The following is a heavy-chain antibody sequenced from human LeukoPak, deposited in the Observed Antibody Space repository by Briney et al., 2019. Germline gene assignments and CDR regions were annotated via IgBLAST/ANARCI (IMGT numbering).Heavy chain of an antibody. CDR1: GDSVSSNSAA. CDR3: ARDSMYSSSRRGIDY. CDR2: TYYRSKWYN. V-gene: IGHV6-1*01. J-gene: IGHJ4*02. Sequence: SQTLSLTCAISGDSVSSNSAAWNWIRQSPSRGIEWLGRTYYRSKWYNDYAVSVKSRIIINPDTSKNQFSLQLNSVTPEKSAVYYCARDSMYSSSRRGIDYWGQGTLVTVSS. D-gene: IGHD6-13*01.